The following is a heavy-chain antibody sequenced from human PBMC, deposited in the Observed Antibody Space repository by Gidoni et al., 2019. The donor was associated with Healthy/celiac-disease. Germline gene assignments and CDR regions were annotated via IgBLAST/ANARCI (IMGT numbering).Heavy chain of an antibody. D-gene: IGHD3-16*01. CDR2: IWYDGSNK. J-gene: IGHJ4*02. V-gene: IGHV3-33*01. Sequence: GLEWVAVIWYDGSNKYYADSVKGRFTISRDNSKNTLYLQMNSLRAEDTAVYYCARDWGGGYFDYWGQGTLVTVSS. CDR3: ARDWGGGYFDY.